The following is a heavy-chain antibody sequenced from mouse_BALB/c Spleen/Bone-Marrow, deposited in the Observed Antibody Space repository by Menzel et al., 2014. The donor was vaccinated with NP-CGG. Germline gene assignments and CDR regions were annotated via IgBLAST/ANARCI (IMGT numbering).Heavy chain of an antibody. Sequence: EVQVVESGGGLVKPGGSLKLSCAATGFTFRYYAMSWVRQSPEKRLEWVAEISSGGSYTYYADTVTGRFTSSRDNAKNPLYLEMSSLRSEDTAMYYCARDRGDYWGQGTSVTVSS. CDR1: GFTFRYYA. J-gene: IGHJ4*01. CDR3: ARDRGDY. D-gene: IGHD3-1*01. CDR2: ISSGGSYT. V-gene: IGHV5-9-4*01.